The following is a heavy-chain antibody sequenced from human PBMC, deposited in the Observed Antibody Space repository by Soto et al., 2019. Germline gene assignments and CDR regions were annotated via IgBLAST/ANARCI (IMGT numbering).Heavy chain of an antibody. CDR2: ISPYNDYT. D-gene: IGHD3-16*01. CDR3: ARGGYYDNSWGKLSHYGLDV. V-gene: IGHV1-18*01. J-gene: IGHJ6*02. Sequence: QVQLAQSANEVKKPGASVRVSCKAAGYTFIRYGIAWVRQAPGQGLEWMGWISPYNDYTVYAQKSQGRVSMNADTSTRTVYMNLRGLKSDDTAVYYCARGGYYDNSWGKLSHYGLDVWGQGTSVSVSS. CDR1: GYTFIRYG.